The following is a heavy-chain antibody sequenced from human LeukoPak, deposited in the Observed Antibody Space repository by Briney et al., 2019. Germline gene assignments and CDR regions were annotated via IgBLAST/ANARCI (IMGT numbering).Heavy chain of an antibody. CDR3: AKPGEASNYYFDY. Sequence: GGSLRLSWAASGFTFSTYAVNWVRQAPGKGLEWVSTVRVNGRSTYYADSVKGRFTISRDNSKNTLYLQMNSLRAEDTALYYCAKPGEASNYYFDYWGQGALVTVSS. V-gene: IGHV3-23*01. J-gene: IGHJ4*02. D-gene: IGHD2-21*01. CDR1: GFTFSTYA. CDR2: VRVNGRST.